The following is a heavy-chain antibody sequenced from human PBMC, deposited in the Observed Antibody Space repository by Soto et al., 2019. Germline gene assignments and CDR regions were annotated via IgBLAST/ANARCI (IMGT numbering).Heavy chain of an antibody. D-gene: IGHD6-13*01. CDR2: IYYSGST. V-gene: IGHV4-31*03. CDR3: ARGGQQLYKN. Sequence: SDTLSLTCTVSGGSISSGGYYWSWIRQHPGKGLEWIGYIYYSGSTYYNPSLKSRVTISVDTSKNQFSLKLSSVTAADTAVYYCARGGQQLYKNWGQGTLVTVSS. CDR1: GGSISSGGYY. J-gene: IGHJ4*02.